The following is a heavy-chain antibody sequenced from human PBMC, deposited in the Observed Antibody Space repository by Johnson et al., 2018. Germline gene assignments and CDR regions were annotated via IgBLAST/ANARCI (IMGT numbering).Heavy chain of an antibody. CDR1: GGTFSSYA. J-gene: IGHJ4*02. CDR2: IILRFGAP. V-gene: IGHV1-69*12. D-gene: IGHD2-21*01. CDR3: AEEGETYFFDY. Sequence: QVQLVQSGAEVKKPGSSVQASCKASGGTFSSYAFSWVRQAPGQGLDWMGGIILRFGAPRYPQKFQGRVTITADEYASTVYMELSSLISEDTALYYCAEEGETYFFDYWGQGTMVTVSS.